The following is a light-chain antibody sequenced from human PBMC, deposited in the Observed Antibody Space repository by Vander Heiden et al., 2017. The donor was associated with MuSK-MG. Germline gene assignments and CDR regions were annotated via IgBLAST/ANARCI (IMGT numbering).Light chain of an antibody. CDR1: QDIRNY. J-gene: IGKJ5*01. V-gene: IGKV1-33*01. CDR2: DAS. CDR3: QHYDNLPLT. Sequence: DIQMTQSPSSLSASVGDRVTITCQASQDIRNYLNWYQQKPEKAPKLLIFDASRLETGVPSRFSGSGFGTEFTFTITSLQPEDSATYYCQHYDNLPLTFGQGTRLEIK.